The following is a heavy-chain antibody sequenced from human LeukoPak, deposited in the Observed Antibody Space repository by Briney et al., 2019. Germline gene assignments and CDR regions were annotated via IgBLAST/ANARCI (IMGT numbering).Heavy chain of an antibody. D-gene: IGHD3-22*01. V-gene: IGHV3-7*01. CDR3: ARDRAGRRYYDSSGYYPY. CDR1: GFTFSSYW. Sequence: GSLRLSCAASGFTFSSYWMSWVRQAPGKGLEWVANIKQDGSEKYYVDSVKGRFTISRDNAKNSLYLQMNSLRAEDTAVYYCARDRAGRRYYDSSGYYPYWGQGTLVTVSS. CDR2: IKQDGSEK. J-gene: IGHJ4*02.